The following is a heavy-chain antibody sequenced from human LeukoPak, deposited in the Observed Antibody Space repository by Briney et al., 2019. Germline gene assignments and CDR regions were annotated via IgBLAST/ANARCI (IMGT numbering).Heavy chain of an antibody. CDR2: IYHSGST. CDR1: GYSISSGYY. D-gene: IGHD3-10*01. V-gene: IGHV4-38-2*01. Sequence: KPSETLSLTCAVSGYSISSGYYWGWIRQPPGKGLEWIGSIYHSGSTYYNPSLKSRVTISVDTSKNQFSLKLSSVTAADTAVYYCASASGASSSSYLDYWGQGTLVTVSS. J-gene: IGHJ4*02. CDR3: ASASGASSSSYLDY.